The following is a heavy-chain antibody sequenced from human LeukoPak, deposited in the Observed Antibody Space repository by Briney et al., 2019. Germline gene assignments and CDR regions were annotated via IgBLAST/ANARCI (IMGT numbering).Heavy chain of an antibody. D-gene: IGHD3-10*01. CDR1: GFTFSSYW. CDR2: INSDGSST. Sequence: GGSLRLSCAASGFTFSSYWMHWVRQAPGKGLVWVSRINSDGSSTSYADSVKGRFTISRDNAKNTLYLQMNSLRAEDTAVYYRAREAMVRGACFDYWGQGTLVTVSS. CDR3: AREAMVRGACFDY. V-gene: IGHV3-74*01. J-gene: IGHJ4*02.